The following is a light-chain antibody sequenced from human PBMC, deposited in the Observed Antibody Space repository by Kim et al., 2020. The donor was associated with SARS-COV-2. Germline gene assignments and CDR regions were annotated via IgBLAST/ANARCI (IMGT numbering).Light chain of an antibody. V-gene: IGKV3-20*01. CDR1: QSITSNY. CDR2: GAS. CDR3: HLYDTSPQT. Sequence: EIVLTQSPATLSLSPGESATLSCGASQSITSNYFAWYQQKPGQGTTLLIFGASTRAACIPDRFSASGSVTDFTLTISRLEPEDFAEYYCHLYDTSPQTFVQGTKPQI. J-gene: IGKJ2*01.